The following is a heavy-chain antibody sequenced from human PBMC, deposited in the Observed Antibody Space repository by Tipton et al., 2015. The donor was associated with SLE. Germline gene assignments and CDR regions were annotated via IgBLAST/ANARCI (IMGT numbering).Heavy chain of an antibody. J-gene: IGHJ4*01. CDR1: GGSISSYY. D-gene: IGHD5-12*01. Sequence: TLSLTCTVSGGSISSYYWSWIRQPPGKGLEWIGYIYTSGSTNYNPSLKSRVTISVDTSKNQFSLKLSSVTAADTAVYYCARGGVDIVATIDYWGQGALVTVSS. CDR3: ARGGVDIVATIDY. V-gene: IGHV4-4*09. CDR2: IYTSGST.